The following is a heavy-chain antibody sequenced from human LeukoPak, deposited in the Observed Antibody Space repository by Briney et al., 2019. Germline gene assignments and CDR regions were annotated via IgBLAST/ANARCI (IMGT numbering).Heavy chain of an antibody. CDR1: AYSISDGFL. CDR2: IYHGGTT. J-gene: IGHJ5*02. Sequence: PSETLSLTCSVSAYSISDGFLWGWIRQPPGKGLEWIASIYHGGTTYYNPSLRSRVTASVDTSKNQFSLRLSSATAADTAVYYCTRLSHVAGATKVSWFDPWGQGTLVTVSS. CDR3: TRLSHVAGATKVSWFDP. V-gene: IGHV4-38-2*02. D-gene: IGHD1-26*01.